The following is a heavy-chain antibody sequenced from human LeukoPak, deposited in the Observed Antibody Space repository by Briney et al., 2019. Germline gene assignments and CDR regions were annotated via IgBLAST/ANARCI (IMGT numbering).Heavy chain of an antibody. J-gene: IGHJ4*02. D-gene: IGHD2-21*02. Sequence: AGSLRLSCAASGFTFDDYAMQWVRQATGKGLEWVSLISGDGGSTYYADSVKGRFTISRDNSKNSLYLQMNSLRAEDTALYYCAKDPDLVTLDPGSYWGQGTLVTVSS. V-gene: IGHV3-43*02. CDR1: GFTFDDYA. CDR3: AKDPDLVTLDPGSY. CDR2: ISGDGGST.